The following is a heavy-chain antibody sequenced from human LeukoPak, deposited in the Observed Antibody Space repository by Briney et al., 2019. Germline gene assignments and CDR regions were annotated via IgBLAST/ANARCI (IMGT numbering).Heavy chain of an antibody. J-gene: IGHJ5*02. CDR2: IYTSGST. CDR1: GGSISSYS. D-gene: IGHD3-9*01. V-gene: IGHV4-4*07. Sequence: SETLSLTCTLSGGSISSYSWSWIRQPARRGLEWIGRIYTSGSTNYNPSLKSRVPMSVDTSKNQFSLKLSSVTAADTAVYYCAREIRYFDWLLNWFDPWGQGTLVTVSS. CDR3: AREIRYFDWLLNWFDP.